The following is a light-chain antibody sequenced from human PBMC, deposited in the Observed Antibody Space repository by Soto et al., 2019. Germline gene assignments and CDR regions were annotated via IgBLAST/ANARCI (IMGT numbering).Light chain of an antibody. J-gene: IGKJ4*01. Sequence: DIQMTQSPSSLSASVGDRVTITCRAGQDINIYLAWYQQKPGKVPKLLISAASTLQSGVPSRFSGSGSGTDFTLTISSMKPEDVATYYCQKYDDAQLTFGGGTKVEIK. CDR3: QKYDDAQLT. V-gene: IGKV1-27*01. CDR2: AAS. CDR1: QDINIY.